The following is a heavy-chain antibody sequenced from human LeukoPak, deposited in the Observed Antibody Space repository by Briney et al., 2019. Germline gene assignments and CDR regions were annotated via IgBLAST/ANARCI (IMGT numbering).Heavy chain of an antibody. D-gene: IGHD1-1*01. V-gene: IGHV1-2*06. CDR1: GYTFTGYY. CDR3: ARGRYNWNGGPGWFEP. J-gene: IGHJ5*02. Sequence: GASVKVSCKASGYTFTGYYMHWVRQAPGQGVEWMERINPNSGGTNYAQKFQGRVTMTRDTSISTAYMELSRLKSDDTAVYYCARGRYNWNGGPGWFEPWGQGPLVTVSS. CDR2: INPNSGGT.